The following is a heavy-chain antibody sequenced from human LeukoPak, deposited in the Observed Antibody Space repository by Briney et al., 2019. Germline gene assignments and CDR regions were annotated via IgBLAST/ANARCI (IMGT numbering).Heavy chain of an antibody. CDR1: GGSISSNY. D-gene: IGHD4-23*01. CDR3: ARVGVDYSGNIIKYYFDY. CDR2: IYYSGSI. J-gene: IGHJ4*02. Sequence: SETLSLTCTVSGGSISSNYWSWIRQPPGKGLEWIGYIYYSGSINYNPSLKSRVIISVDTSKNQFSLKLSPVIAADTAVYYCARVGVDYSGNIIKYYFDYWGQGTLVTVSS. V-gene: IGHV4-59*01.